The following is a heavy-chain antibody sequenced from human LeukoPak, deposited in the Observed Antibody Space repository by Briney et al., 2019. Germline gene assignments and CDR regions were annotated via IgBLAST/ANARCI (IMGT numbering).Heavy chain of an antibody. CDR3: ARRALPTVRRDVRPRRRYFNDAFDI. V-gene: IGHV4-34*01. CDR2: INHSGST. Sequence: SETLSLTGAVYGGSFSGDYRSWICQPPGKGLEWIGEINHSGSTNYNPSLKSRVTISVDTSKNQFSLKLSSVTAADTAVYYCARRALPTVRRDVRPRRRYFNDAFDIWGQGTMVTVSS. D-gene: IGHD5-24*01. J-gene: IGHJ3*02. CDR1: GGSFSGDY.